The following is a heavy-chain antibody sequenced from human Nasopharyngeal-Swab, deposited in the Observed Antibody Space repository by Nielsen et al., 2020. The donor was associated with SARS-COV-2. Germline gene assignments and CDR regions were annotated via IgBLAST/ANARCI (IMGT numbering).Heavy chain of an antibody. V-gene: IGHV3-21*01. Sequence: GESLKISCAASGFTFSTYTMTWVRQAPGKGLEWVANISSSCSYIYYADSVKGRFTISRDNAKNSLYLQMNSLRAEDTAVYYCARDHIVVVDYFDYWGQGTLVTVSS. CDR1: GFTFSTYT. CDR3: ARDHIVVVDYFDY. CDR2: ISSSCSYI. D-gene: IGHD2-15*01. J-gene: IGHJ4*02.